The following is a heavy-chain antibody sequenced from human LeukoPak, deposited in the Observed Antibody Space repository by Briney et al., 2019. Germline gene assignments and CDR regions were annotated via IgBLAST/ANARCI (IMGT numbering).Heavy chain of an antibody. CDR2: IYYSGST. Sequence: PSETLSLTCTVSGGSISSYYWSWIRQPPGKGLEWIGYIYYSGSTNYNPSLKSRVTISVDTSKNQFSLKVSSVTAADTAVYYCARDSGPRFAYWGQGTLVTVSS. CDR3: ARDSGPRFAY. J-gene: IGHJ4*02. V-gene: IGHV4-59*01. CDR1: GGSISSYY. D-gene: IGHD6-19*01.